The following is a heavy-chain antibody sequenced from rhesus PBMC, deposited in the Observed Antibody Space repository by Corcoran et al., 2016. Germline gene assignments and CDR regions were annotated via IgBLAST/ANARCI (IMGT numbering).Heavy chain of an antibody. CDR3: AKDTDYGSNYYAY. CDR1: GGSISRYW. J-gene: IGHJ4*01. Sequence: QVQLQESGPGVVKPSETLSLTCAVSGGSISRYWWGWIRQPPGQGLEWIGQIYGGSGSTSYNPSLKSRVTISSDTSKNQFSLKLSSVTAADTAVYYCAKDTDYGSNYYAYWGQGVLVTVSS. V-gene: IGHV4-147*01. D-gene: IGHD4-29*01. CDR2: IYGGSGST.